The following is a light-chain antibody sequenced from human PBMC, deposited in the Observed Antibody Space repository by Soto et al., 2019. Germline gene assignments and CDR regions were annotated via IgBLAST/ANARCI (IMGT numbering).Light chain of an antibody. V-gene: IGKV3-15*01. CDR2: DTS. CDR1: QGIGDT. CDR3: QHYVTWTLT. J-gene: IGKJ4*01. Sequence: EILMTQSPATLSGSPGEGATLSCGASQGIGDTLDWYQQKNGQTPRLLIYDTSIRAAGVPARFSGSRYGAELTITISSMQYEDFAVYYCQHYVTWTLTFGGGTKVDIK.